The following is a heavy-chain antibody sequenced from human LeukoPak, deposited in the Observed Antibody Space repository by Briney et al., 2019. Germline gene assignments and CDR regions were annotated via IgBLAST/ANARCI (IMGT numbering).Heavy chain of an antibody. D-gene: IGHD6-19*01. CDR1: GFTFSSYA. J-gene: IGHJ4*02. V-gene: IGHV3-23*01. CDR2: ISGSGGST. Sequence: GGPLRLSCAASGFTFSSYAMSWVRQAPGKGLEWVSAISGSGGSTYYADSVKGRFTISRDNSKNTLYLQMNSLRAEDTAVYYCAKDGIAVADKYGFDYWGQGTLVTVSS. CDR3: AKDGIAVADKYGFDY.